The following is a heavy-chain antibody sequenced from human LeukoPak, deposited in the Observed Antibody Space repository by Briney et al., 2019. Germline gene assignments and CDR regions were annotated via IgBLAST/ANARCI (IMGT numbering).Heavy chain of an antibody. CDR3: ARDHGGHWLAYFDY. CDR1: GYTFTSYG. D-gene: IGHD6-19*01. CDR2: ISAYNGNT. V-gene: IGHV1-18*01. J-gene: IGHJ4*02. Sequence: GASVKVSCKASGYTFTSYGISWVRQAPGQGLEWMGWISAYNGNTNYAQKLQGRVTMTTDTSTSTAYMELRSLRSDDTAVYYCARDHGGHWLAYFDYWGQGTLVTVSS.